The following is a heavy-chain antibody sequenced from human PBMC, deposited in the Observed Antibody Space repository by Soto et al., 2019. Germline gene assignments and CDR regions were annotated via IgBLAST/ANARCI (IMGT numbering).Heavy chain of an antibody. V-gene: IGHV3-30*18. J-gene: IGHJ4*02. CDR2: ISYDGSNK. D-gene: IGHD4-17*01. Sequence: QVQLVESGGGVVQPGRSLRLSCAASGFTFSSYGMHWVRQAPGKGLEWVAVISYDGSNKYYADSVKGRSTISRDNSKNALLLRMNSLRAEDTAVYYCAKGGYGMASPQDYWGQGTLVTVSS. CDR1: GFTFSSYG. CDR3: AKGGYGMASPQDY.